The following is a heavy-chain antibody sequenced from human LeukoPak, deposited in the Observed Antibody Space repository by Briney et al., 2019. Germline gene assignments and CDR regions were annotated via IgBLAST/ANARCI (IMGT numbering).Heavy chain of an antibody. CDR3: ATEYNEYPENWFDP. CDR2: IYTSGST. J-gene: IGHJ5*02. D-gene: IGHD1-1*01. V-gene: IGHV4-4*07. Sequence: SETLSLTCTVSGGSISSYYWSWIRQPAGKGLEWIGRIYTSGSTNYNPSLKSRVTMSVDTSKNQFSLKLSSVTAADTAVYYCATEYNEYPENWFDPWGQGTLVTVSS. CDR1: GGSISSYY.